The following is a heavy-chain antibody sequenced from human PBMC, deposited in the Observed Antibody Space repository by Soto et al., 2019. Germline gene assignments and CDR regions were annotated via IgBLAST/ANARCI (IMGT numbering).Heavy chain of an antibody. CDR3: ARVIRPDYDFWSGYTNWFDP. CDR2: INHSGST. CDR1: GGSISSYY. V-gene: IGHV4-34*01. J-gene: IGHJ5*02. Sequence: PSETLSLTCAVSGGSISSYYWSWIRQPPGKGLEWIGEINHSGSTNYNPSLKSRVTISVDTSKNQFSLKLSSVTAADTAVYYCARVIRPDYDFWSGYTNWFDPWGQGTLGTVS. D-gene: IGHD3-3*01.